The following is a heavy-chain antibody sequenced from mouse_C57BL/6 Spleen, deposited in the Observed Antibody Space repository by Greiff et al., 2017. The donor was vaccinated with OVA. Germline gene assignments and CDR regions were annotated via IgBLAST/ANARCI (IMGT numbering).Heavy chain of an antibody. CDR3: ARRSNYGGVGFDY. CDR1: GYTFTSYW. Sequence: QVQLQQPGAELVRPGSSVKLSCKASGYTFTSYWMHWVKQRPIQGLEWIGNIDPSDSETHYNQKFKDKATLTVDKSSSTAYMQLSSLTSEDSAVYYCARRSNYGGVGFDYWGQGTTRTVSS. D-gene: IGHD2-5*01. CDR2: IDPSDSET. J-gene: IGHJ2*01. V-gene: IGHV1-52*01.